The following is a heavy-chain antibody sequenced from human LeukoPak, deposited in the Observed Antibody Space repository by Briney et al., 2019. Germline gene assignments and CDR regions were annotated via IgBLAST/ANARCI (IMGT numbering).Heavy chain of an antibody. CDR1: GFTFGAYG. Sequence: PGRSLRLSCTGSGFTFGAYGMSWVRQAPGKGLEWVGFIRSKAYGGTTEYAASVKGRFTISRDDSKSIAYLQMNSLKTEDTAVYYCSNSYCGGDCYSGGYFDYWGQGTLVTVPS. V-gene: IGHV3-49*04. CDR2: IRSKAYGGTT. J-gene: IGHJ4*02. CDR3: SNSYCGGDCYSGGYFDY. D-gene: IGHD2-21*02.